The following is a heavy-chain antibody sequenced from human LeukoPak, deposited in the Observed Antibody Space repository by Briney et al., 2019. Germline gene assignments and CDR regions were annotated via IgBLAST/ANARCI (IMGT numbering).Heavy chain of an antibody. CDR1: GASISNEY. CDR2: AST. CDR3: GRHAAHAPFDL. V-gene: IGHV4-39*01. Sequence: PSETLSLTCTISGASISNEYWGWIRQPPGKGLEWIASASTYYSSSLESRATMSIDTSKKQFSLRLTSLTAADTAVYYCGRHAAHAPFDLWGQGSLVTVSS. J-gene: IGHJ4*02.